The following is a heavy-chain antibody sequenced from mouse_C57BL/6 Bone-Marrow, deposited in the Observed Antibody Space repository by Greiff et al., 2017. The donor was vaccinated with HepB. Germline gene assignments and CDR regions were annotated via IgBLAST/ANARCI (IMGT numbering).Heavy chain of an antibody. CDR2: IRNKANGYTT. CDR3: ARSGYGGAMDY. CDR1: GFTFTDYY. J-gene: IGHJ4*01. D-gene: IGHD3-2*02. Sequence: EVKVEESGGGLVQPGGSLSLSCAASGFTFTDYYMSWVRQPPGKALEWLGFIRNKANGYTTEYSASVKVRFTISRDNSQSILYLQMNALRAEDSATYYCARSGYGGAMDYWGQGTSVTVSS. V-gene: IGHV7-3*01.